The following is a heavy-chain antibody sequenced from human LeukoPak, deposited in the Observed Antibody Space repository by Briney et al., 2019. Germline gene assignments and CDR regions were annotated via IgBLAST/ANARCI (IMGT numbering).Heavy chain of an antibody. CDR2: LWYAGSNK. CDR3: ARGMRDEWGMDV. D-gene: IGHD3-3*01. CDR1: GFTFSSYG. V-gene: IGHV3-33*01. Sequence: GGSLRLSCAASGFTFSSYGMHWVRQAPGKGLEWVAVLWYAGSNKYFADSVKGRFTISRDNSKNTLYLQMNSLRAEDTAVYYCARGMRDEWGMDVWGQGTTVTVSS. J-gene: IGHJ6*02.